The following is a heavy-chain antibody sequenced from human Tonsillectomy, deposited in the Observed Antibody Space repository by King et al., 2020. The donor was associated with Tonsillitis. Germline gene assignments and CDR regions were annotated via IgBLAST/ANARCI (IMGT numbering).Heavy chain of an antibody. D-gene: IGHD3-10*01. J-gene: IGHJ5*02. V-gene: IGHV1-2*02. CDR1: VYTLRGFY. CDR3: ARDMGHWFDP. Sequence: QLVQSGAEVKKPGASVKVSCKDTVYTLRGFYIHWVRQAPAQGLEWMGWINPTSVGTNYAQNFQGRVTMTMDTSISTAYMELSRLKSDDTALYYCARDMGHWFDPWGQGTLVTVSS. CDR2: INPTSVGT.